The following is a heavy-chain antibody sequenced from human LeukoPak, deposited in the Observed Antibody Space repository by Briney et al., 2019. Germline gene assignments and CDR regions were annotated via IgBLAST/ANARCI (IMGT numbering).Heavy chain of an antibody. V-gene: IGHV4-59*01. D-gene: IGHD6-13*01. J-gene: IGHJ4*02. CDR3: ARGLMMAVAGRGEFHY. CDR1: SGSISSYY. CDR2: VYYSGST. Sequence: PSETLSLTCTVSSGSISSYYWSWIRQPPGKGLEWIGYVYYSGSTNYNPSLKSRVTISVDTFKNQFSLKLSSVTAADTAVYYCARGLMMAVAGRGEFHYWGQGTLVTVSS.